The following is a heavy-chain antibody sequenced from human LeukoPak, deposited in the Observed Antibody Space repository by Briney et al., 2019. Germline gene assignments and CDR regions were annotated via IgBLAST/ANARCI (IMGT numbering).Heavy chain of an antibody. CDR3: ARHGSSWSPFDY. Sequence: GESLKISCQGSGYSFADYWIGWVRQMPGKGLEWMGIIYPSDSVTTYSPSFQGQVTISADKSISTAYLQWSSLKASDTAMYYCARHGSSWSPFDYWGQGTLVTVSS. CDR2: IYPSDSVT. J-gene: IGHJ4*02. D-gene: IGHD6-13*01. CDR1: GYSFADYW. V-gene: IGHV5-51*01.